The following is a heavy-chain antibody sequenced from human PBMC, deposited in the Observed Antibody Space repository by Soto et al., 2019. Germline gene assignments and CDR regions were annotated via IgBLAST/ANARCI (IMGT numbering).Heavy chain of an antibody. V-gene: IGHV1-8*01. Sequence: GASVKVSCKASGYTFTTYDISWVRQATGQGLEWMGWMNPYSCNTGYAQKFQGRVTVTRNTSISTVYMELSGLRPDDTAVYYCARRKERSGPHYFDYWGQGSQVTVSS. CDR2: MNPYSCNT. CDR3: ARRKERSGPHYFDY. CDR1: GYTFTTYD. D-gene: IGHD6-25*01. J-gene: IGHJ4*02.